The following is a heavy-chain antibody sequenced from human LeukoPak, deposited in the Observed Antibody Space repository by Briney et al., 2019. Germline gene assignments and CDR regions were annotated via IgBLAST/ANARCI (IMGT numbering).Heavy chain of an antibody. CDR2: FDPEDGET. J-gene: IGHJ4*02. Sequence: ASVKVSCKVSGYTLTELSMHWVRQAPGKGLEWMGGFDPEDGETIYAQKSQGRVTMTEDTSTDTAYMELSSLRSEDTAVYYCATSVDGLVTIRTYFELWGQGTPVTVSS. D-gene: IGHD4-23*01. V-gene: IGHV1-24*01. CDR3: ATSVDGLVTIRTYFEL. CDR1: GYTLTELS.